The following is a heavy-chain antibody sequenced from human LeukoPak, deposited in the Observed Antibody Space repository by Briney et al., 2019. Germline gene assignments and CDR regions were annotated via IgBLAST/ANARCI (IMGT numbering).Heavy chain of an antibody. CDR1: GYSISNSNW. V-gene: IGHV4-28*01. CDR2: ISYSGNT. D-gene: IGHD3-22*01. J-gene: IGHJ4*02. CDR3: ARRVIGGYYNDY. Sequence: SETLSLTCAVSGYSISNSNWWGWIRQPPGKGLEWIGYISYSGNTYYNPSLKSRVTMSVDTSENQFSLKLSSVTAVDTAVYYCARRVIGGYYNDYWGRGTLVTVSS.